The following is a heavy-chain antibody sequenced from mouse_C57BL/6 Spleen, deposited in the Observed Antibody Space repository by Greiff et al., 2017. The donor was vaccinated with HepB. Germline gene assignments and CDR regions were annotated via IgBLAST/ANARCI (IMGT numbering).Heavy chain of an antibody. CDR3: ARAVFYYGYERGY. V-gene: IGHV1-64*01. D-gene: IGHD2-2*01. CDR1: GYTFTSYW. CDR2: IHPNSGST. J-gene: IGHJ2*01. Sequence: VQLQQPGAELVKPGASVKLSCKASGYTFTSYWMHWVKQRPGQGLEWIGMIHPNSGSTNYNEKFKSKATLTVDKSSSTAYMQLSSLTSEDSAVYYCARAVFYYGYERGYWGQGTTLTVSS.